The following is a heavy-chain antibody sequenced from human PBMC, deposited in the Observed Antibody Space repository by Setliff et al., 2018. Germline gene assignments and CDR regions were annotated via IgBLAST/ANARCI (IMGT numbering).Heavy chain of an antibody. CDR3: ARLALTGYDSSGYYYALEYYYYMDV. CDR1: GFTFARFA. D-gene: IGHD3-22*01. CDR2: ISYDGINK. V-gene: IGHV3-30*01. J-gene: IGHJ6*03. Sequence: GSLRLSCAASGFTFARFAMHWVRQAPGKGLEWVAVISYDGINKYYADSVKGRFTISRDNSKNTLYLQMNSLRVEDTAVYYCARLALTGYDSSGYYYALEYYYYMDVWGKGTTVTVSS.